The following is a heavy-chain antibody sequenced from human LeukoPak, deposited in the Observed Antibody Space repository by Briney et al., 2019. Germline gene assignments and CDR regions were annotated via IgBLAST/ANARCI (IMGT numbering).Heavy chain of an antibody. V-gene: IGHV4-39*07. CDR1: GGSISSGSYY. CDR3: ARVYLEGLFDP. J-gene: IGHJ5*02. D-gene: IGHD2/OR15-2a*01. Sequence: PSETLSLTCTVSGGSISSGSYYWGWIRQPPGKGLEWIGSIYYSGSTYYNPSLKSRVTISVDTSKHQFSLKLSSVTAANPAVYYCARVYLEGLFDPWGQGTLVTVSS. CDR2: IYYSGST.